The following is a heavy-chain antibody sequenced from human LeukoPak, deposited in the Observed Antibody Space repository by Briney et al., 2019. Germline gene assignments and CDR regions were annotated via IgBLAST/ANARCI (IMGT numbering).Heavy chain of an antibody. CDR1: GFTFSNFW. CDR2: ISSSSSYI. CDR3: ARFIAAPYYFDY. V-gene: IGHV3-21*01. Sequence: GGSLRLSCAASGFTFSNFWMHWVRQAPGKGLEWVSSISSSSSYIYYAGSVKGRFTISRDNAKNSLYLQMNSLRAEDTAVYYCARFIAAPYYFDYWGRGTLVTVSS. J-gene: IGHJ4*02. D-gene: IGHD6-13*01.